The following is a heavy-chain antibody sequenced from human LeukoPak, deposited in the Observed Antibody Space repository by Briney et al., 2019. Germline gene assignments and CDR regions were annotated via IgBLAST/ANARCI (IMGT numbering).Heavy chain of an antibody. V-gene: IGHV4-30-2*01. J-gene: IGHJ5*02. D-gene: IGHD3-10*01. CDR2: VYHSGST. CDR1: VGSISSGGYS. CDR3: ARDVTGRLLGNWFDP. Sequence: PSETLSLTCAVSVGSISSGGYSWSWIRQPPGKGLEWIGYVYHSGSTYYNPSLKSRVTISVDRSKNQFSLKLSSVTAADTAVYYCARDVTGRLLGNWFDPWGQGTLVTVSS.